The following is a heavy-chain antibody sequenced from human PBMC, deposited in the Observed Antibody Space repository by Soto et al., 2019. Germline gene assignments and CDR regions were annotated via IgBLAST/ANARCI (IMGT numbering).Heavy chain of an antibody. CDR1: GFTFSSYG. CDR3: ANDLAAAEGGYYYGMDV. CDR2: ISYDGSNK. D-gene: IGHD6-13*01. Sequence: VGSLRLSCAASGFTFSSYGMHWVRQAPGKGLEWVAVISYDGSNKYYADSVKGRFTISRDNSKNTLYLQMNSLRAEDTAVYYCANDLAAAEGGYYYGMDVWGQGTTVTVSS. J-gene: IGHJ6*02. V-gene: IGHV3-30*18.